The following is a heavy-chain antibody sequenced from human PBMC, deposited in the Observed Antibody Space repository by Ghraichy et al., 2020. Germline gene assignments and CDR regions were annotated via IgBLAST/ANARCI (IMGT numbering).Heavy chain of an antibody. D-gene: IGHD3-10*01. CDR2: IYYSGST. J-gene: IGHJ6*02. Sequence: SETLSLTCTVSGGSISSYYWSWIRQPPGKGLEWIGYIYYSGSTNYNPSLKSRVTISVDTSKNQFSLKLSSVTAADTAVYYCARVILADVLWFGELLGLGMDVWGQGTTVTVSS. CDR1: GGSISSYY. V-gene: IGHV4-59*01. CDR3: ARVILADVLWFGELLGLGMDV.